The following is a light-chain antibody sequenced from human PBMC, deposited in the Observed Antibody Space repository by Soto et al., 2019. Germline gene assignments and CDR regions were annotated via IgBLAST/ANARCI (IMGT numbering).Light chain of an antibody. CDR2: DVR. Sequence: QSALTQPASVSGSPGQSITISCTGTSSDVGGYDYVSWYQQHPGKAPKLLIYDVRDRPSGVSNRFSGSKSGNTASLTISGLQAEDEADFYCSSYTSSRTYVFGTGTRSPS. CDR3: SSYTSSRTYV. CDR1: SSDVGGYDY. V-gene: IGLV2-14*03. J-gene: IGLJ1*01.